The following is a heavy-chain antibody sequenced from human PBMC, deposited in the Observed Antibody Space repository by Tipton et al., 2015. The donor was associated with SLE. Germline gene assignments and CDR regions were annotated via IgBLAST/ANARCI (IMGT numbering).Heavy chain of an antibody. J-gene: IGHJ4*02. CDR3: ARGPFDWISLFDI. D-gene: IGHD3-9*01. CDR2: LSGSGTNT. CDR1: GFSFSTSA. Sequence: SLRLSCAASGFSFSTSAMTWVRQAPGRGLQWVSSLSGSGTNTYYADSVKGRFTISRDNSKNTLYLQMNNLRDEDTAVYYCARGPFDWISLFDIWGQGTLVTVSS. V-gene: IGHV3-23*01.